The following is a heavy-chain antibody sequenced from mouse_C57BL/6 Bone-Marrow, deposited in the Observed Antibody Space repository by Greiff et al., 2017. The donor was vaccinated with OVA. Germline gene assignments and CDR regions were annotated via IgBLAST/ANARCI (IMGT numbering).Heavy chain of an antibody. CDR3: ARWTGYDGVWFAY. Sequence: QVQLQQPGTELVKPGASVKLSCKASGYTFTSYWMHWVKQRPGQGLEWIGNINPSNGGTNYNEKFKSKATLTVDKSSSTAYMQLSSLTSEDSAIYYCARWTGYDGVWFAYWGQGTLVTVSA. CDR1: GYTFTSYW. V-gene: IGHV1-53*01. J-gene: IGHJ3*01. D-gene: IGHD2-2*01. CDR2: INPSNGGT.